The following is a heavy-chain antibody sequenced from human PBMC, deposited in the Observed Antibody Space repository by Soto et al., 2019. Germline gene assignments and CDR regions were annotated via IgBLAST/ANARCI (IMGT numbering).Heavy chain of an antibody. J-gene: IGHJ6*02. CDR3: ASGILGPGDYFHGMDV. Sequence: EVQLVESGGGLVQAGGSLRLSCAVSGFTFNNYDMHWVRQVTGKGLEWVSGIGTAGDTWYPDSVQGRFSIFRENAKNSLYRQMNGLTAGDRAVYYCASGILGPGDYFHGMDVWGQGTTVTVSS. CDR2: IGTAGDT. V-gene: IGHV3-13*01. CDR1: GFTFNNYD. D-gene: IGHD7-27*01.